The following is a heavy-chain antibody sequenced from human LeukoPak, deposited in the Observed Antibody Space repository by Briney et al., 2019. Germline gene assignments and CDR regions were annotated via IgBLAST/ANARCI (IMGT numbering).Heavy chain of an antibody. J-gene: IGHJ4*02. Sequence: ASVKVSCKASGYTFTSYDINWVRQATGQGLEWMGWMNPNSGNTGYAQKFQGRVTITRNTSISTAYMELSSLRSGDTAVYYCARGRVSPDGRAYYFDYWGQGTLVTVSS. CDR2: MNPNSGNT. D-gene: IGHD3-10*01. V-gene: IGHV1-8*03. CDR3: ARGRVSPDGRAYYFDY. CDR1: GYTFTSYD.